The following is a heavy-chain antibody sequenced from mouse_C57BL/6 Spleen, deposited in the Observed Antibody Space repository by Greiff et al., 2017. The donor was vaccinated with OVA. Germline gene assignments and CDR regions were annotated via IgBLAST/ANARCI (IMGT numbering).Heavy chain of an antibody. J-gene: IGHJ1*03. CDR1: GFTFSDYG. CDR2: ISSGSSTI. V-gene: IGHV5-17*01. D-gene: IGHD2-1*01. CDR3: ARDGNYWYFDV. Sequence: EVMLVEPGGGLVKPGGSLKLSCAASGFTFSDYGMHWVRQAPEKGLEWVAYISSGSSTIYYADTVKGRFTISRDNAKNTLFLQRTSLRSEDTAMYYCARDGNYWYFDVWGTGTTVTVSS.